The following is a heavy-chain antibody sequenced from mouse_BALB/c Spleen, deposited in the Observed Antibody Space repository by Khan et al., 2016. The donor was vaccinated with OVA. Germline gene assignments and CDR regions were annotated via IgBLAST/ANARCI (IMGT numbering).Heavy chain of an antibody. CDR2: ISSGSSTI. V-gene: IGHV5-17*02. CDR1: GFTFSNFG. D-gene: IGHD1-1*01. J-gene: IGHJ2*01. Sequence: EVELVESGGGLVQPGGSRKLSCAASGFTFSNFGMHWVRQAPEKGLEWVAFISSGSSTIYYADTVKGRFTISRDNPKNTLLLQMTSLRSEDTAMYYCARDYYVNFDYWGQGTTLTVSS. CDR3: ARDYYVNFDY.